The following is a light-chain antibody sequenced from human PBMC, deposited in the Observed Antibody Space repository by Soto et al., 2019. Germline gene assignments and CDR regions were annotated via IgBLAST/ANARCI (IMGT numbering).Light chain of an antibody. CDR1: SSNIGSHT. J-gene: IGLJ2*01. Sequence: QSVLTQPPSASGTPGQTIAISCSGGSSNIGSHTVNWYQQLPGTAPRLLIYSNTQQPLGVPDRFSGSKSGTSASLAISGLQSEYEGDYYCAAWDDSLNGVVFGEGTKRTVL. V-gene: IGLV1-44*01. CDR3: AAWDDSLNGVV. CDR2: SNT.